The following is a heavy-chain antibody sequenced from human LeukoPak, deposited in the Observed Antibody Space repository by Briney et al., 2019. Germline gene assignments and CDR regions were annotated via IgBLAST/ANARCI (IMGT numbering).Heavy chain of an antibody. CDR3: ARHLGGDRTSGYYNY. D-gene: IGHD3-3*01. CDR1: GYSFTYYF. V-gene: IGHV5-51*01. CDR2: IHPGDSDT. Sequence: GESLKISCKGSGYSFTYYFIGWVRQMPGKGLEWMGIIHPGDSDTRYSPSFQGQVTISVDKSTNTAYLQWNSLKASDSAMYYCARHLGGDRTSGYYNYWGQGTLVTVSS. J-gene: IGHJ4*02.